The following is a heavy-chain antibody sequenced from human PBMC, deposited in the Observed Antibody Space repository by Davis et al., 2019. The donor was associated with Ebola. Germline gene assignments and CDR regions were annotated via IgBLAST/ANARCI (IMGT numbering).Heavy chain of an antibody. CDR2: ISSSSSYI. V-gene: IGHV3-21*01. CDR1: GFTFSSYS. J-gene: IGHJ3*02. D-gene: IGHD6-13*01. CDR3: ARDGQQLVRGDAFDI. Sequence: GGSLRLSWAASGFTFSSYSMNWVRQAPGKGLEWVSSISSSSSYIYYADSVKGRFTISRDNAKNSLYLQMNSLRAEDTAVYYCARDGQQLVRGDAFDIWGQGTMVTVSS.